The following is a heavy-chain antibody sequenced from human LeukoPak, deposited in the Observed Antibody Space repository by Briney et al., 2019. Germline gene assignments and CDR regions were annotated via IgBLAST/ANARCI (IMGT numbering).Heavy chain of an antibody. CDR1: GYSISSGYY. V-gene: IGHV4-38-2*02. CDR2: IYHSGST. J-gene: IGHJ4*02. D-gene: IGHD6-13*01. CDR3: ARDLDREQQLVYYFDY. Sequence: SETLSLTCTVSGYSISSGYYWGWIRQPPGKGLEWIGSIYHSGSTYYNPSLKSRVTISVDTSKNQFSLKLSSVTAAGTAVYYCARDLDREQQLVYYFDYWGQGTLVTVSS.